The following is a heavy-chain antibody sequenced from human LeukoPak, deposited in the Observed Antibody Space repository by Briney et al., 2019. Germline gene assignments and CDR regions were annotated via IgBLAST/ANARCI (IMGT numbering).Heavy chain of an antibody. D-gene: IGHD4-23*01. V-gene: IGHV4-34*01. CDR2: INHSGST. CDR3: ASRDYGGNSGAFDI. CDR1: GGSFSGYY. Sequence: PSETLSLTCAVYGGSFSGYYWSWIRQPPGKGLEWIGEINHSGSTNYNPSLKSRVAISVDTSKNQFSLKLSSVTAADTAVYYCASRDYGGNSGAFDIWGQGTMVTVSS. J-gene: IGHJ3*02.